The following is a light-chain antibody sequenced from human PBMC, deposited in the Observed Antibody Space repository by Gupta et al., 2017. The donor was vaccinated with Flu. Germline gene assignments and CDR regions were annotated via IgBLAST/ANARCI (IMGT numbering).Light chain of an antibody. CDR3: QQRSNWPRT. CDR1: QSVSSY. J-gene: IGKJ1*01. CDR2: DAS. V-gene: IGKV3-11*01. Sequence: EIVLTQSPATLSLSPGDRATLSCRASQSVSSYLAWFQQKPGQAPRLLIYDASNRATGIPARFSGSGSGTDFTLTISSLEPEDFALYYCQQRSNWPRTFGQGTKVEIK.